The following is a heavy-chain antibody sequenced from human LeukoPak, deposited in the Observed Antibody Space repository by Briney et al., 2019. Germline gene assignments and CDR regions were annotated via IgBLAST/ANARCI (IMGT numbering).Heavy chain of an antibody. V-gene: IGHV3-30-3*01. CDR2: ISYDGSNK. Sequence: PGGSLRLSCAASGFTFRSYAIHWVRQAPGKGLEWVAVISYDGSNKYYADSVKGRFTISRDNSKNTLYLQMNSLRAEDTAVYYCARGGEWLDPERTPVDYWGQGTLVTVSS. J-gene: IGHJ4*02. CDR1: GFTFRSYA. CDR3: ARGGEWLDPERTPVDY. D-gene: IGHD6-19*01.